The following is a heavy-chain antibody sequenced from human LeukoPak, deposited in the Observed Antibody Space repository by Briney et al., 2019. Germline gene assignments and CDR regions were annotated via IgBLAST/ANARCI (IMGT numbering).Heavy chain of an antibody. CDR2: INPNSGGT. J-gene: IGHJ4*02. V-gene: IGHV1-2*02. CDR1: GYTFTGYY. D-gene: IGHD5-18*01. CDR3: ATTAMVTPFDY. Sequence: ASVKVSCKASGYTFTGYYMHWVRQAPGQGLEWMGWINPNSGGTNYAQKFQGRVTMTRDTSISTAYMELSSLRSEDTAVYYCATTAMVTPFDYWGQGTLVTVSS.